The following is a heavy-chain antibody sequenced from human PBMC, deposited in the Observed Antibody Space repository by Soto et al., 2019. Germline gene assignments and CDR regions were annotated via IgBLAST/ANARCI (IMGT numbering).Heavy chain of an antibody. CDR2: ITSSSDT. V-gene: IGHV3-11*05. CDR1: GFPFSDYY. CDR3: ARRRPTGYYNY. D-gene: IGHD3-9*01. J-gene: IGHJ4*02. Sequence: QVQLVESGGDLVKPGGSLRLSCAASGFPFSDYYMSWIRQAPGKGLEWVSSITSSSDTNYADSVKGRFTISRDNAKNSLYLQMNSPRAEDTAMYYCARRRPTGYYNYWGQGTLVTVSA.